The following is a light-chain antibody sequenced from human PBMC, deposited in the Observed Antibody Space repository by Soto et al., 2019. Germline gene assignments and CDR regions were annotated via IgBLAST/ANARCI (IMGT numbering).Light chain of an antibody. CDR2: DAS. CDR1: QSISSW. V-gene: IGKV1-5*01. Sequence: DIQMTQSPSTLSASVGDRVTITCRASQSISSWLAWYQQKPGKAPKLLIYDASSLESGVPSTFSGSGSGTELTLTISSLQPDDFATYYCQHYKSYPYTFGQGTKLEIK. J-gene: IGKJ2*01. CDR3: QHYKSYPYT.